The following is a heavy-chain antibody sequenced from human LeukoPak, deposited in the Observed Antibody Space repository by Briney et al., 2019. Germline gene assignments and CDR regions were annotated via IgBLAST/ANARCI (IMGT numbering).Heavy chain of an antibody. CDR3: ASPLYGDYGPFDY. Sequence: ASVKVSCKASGYTFTGYYMHWVRQAPGQGLEWMGWINPNSGGTNYAQKFQGRVTMTRDTSISTAYMELSRLRSDDTAVYYCASPLYGDYGPFDYWGRGPLVTVSS. D-gene: IGHD4-17*01. CDR1: GYTFTGYY. CDR2: INPNSGGT. V-gene: IGHV1-2*02. J-gene: IGHJ4*02.